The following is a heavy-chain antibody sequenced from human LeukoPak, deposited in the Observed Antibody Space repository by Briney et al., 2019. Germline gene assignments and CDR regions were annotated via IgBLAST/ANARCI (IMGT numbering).Heavy chain of an antibody. V-gene: IGHV3-7*01. Sequence: GGSLRLSCAASGFSLSRYWMSWVRQAPGKGLEWVANIGKDGSGNHYVDSVKGRFTISRDNAKNSLYLQMNSLRADDTAVYYCARDLGYYATDQWGQGTLVTVSS. J-gene: IGHJ5*02. CDR3: ARDLGYYATDQ. D-gene: IGHD2-2*01. CDR2: IGKDGSGN. CDR1: GFSLSRYW.